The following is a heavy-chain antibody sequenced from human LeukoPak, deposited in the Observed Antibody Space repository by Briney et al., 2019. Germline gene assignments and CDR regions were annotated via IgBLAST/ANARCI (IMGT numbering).Heavy chain of an antibody. CDR1: GFTFSSYA. Sequence: GGSLRLSCAASGFTFSSYAMSWVRQAPGKGLEWVSAISGSGGSTYYADSVKGRFTISRDNSKNTLYLQMNSLRAEDTAVYYCARDLSYDILTGIDYWGQGTLVTVSS. V-gene: IGHV3-23*01. J-gene: IGHJ4*02. D-gene: IGHD3-9*01. CDR3: ARDLSYDILTGIDY. CDR2: ISGSGGST.